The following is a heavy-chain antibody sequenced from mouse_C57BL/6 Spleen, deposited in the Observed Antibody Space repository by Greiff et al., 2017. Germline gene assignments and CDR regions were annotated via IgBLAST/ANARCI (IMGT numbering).Heavy chain of an antibody. CDR1: GFNIKNTY. D-gene: IGHD2-4*01. CDR3: ARKGEMIDWYFDV. CDR2: IDPANGNT. V-gene: IGHV14-3*01. J-gene: IGHJ1*03. Sequence: VHVKQSVAELVRPGASVKLSCTASGFNIKNTYMHWVKQRPEQGLEWIGRIDPANGNTKYAPKFQGKATITADTSSNTAYLQLSSLTSEDTAIYYWARKGEMIDWYFDVWGTGTTVTVSS.